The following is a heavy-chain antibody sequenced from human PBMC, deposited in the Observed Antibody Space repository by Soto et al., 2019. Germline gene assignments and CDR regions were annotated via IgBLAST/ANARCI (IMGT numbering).Heavy chain of an antibody. CDR1: GFTFSSYA. CDR2: INTDGST. Sequence: EVQLLESAGGLIQPGGSLRLSCATSGFTFSSYAMSWARQAPGTGLEWVSSINTDGSTYYTDSVKGRFTISRDNSRNTLYLQMNNLRAEDTAIYYCAKNYYFDSWGQGTLVSVSS. CDR3: AKNYYFDS. V-gene: IGHV3-23*01. J-gene: IGHJ4*02.